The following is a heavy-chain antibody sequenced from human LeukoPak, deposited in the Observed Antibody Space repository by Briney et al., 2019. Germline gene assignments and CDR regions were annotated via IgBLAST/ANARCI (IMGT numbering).Heavy chain of an antibody. J-gene: IGHJ5*02. CDR3: ARLRYFDWLSGWFDP. D-gene: IGHD3-9*01. Sequence: ASVKVSCKASGYTFTSYDINWVRQATGQGLEWMGWMNSNSGNTGYAQKFQGRVTMTRNTSISTAYMELSSLRSEDTAVYYSARLRYFDWLSGWFDPWGQGTLVTVSS. CDR1: GYTFTSYD. CDR2: MNSNSGNT. V-gene: IGHV1-8*01.